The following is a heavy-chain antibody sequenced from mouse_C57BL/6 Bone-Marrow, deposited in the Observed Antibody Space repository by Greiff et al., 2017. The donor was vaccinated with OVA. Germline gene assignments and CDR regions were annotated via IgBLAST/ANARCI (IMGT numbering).Heavy chain of an antibody. CDR3: AIPYGSSYVDAMDY. V-gene: IGHV3-6*01. D-gene: IGHD1-1*01. CDR2: ISYDGSN. Sequence: DVHLVESGPGLVKPSQSLSLTCSVTGYSITSGYYWNWIRQFPGNKLEWMGYISYDGSNNYNPSLKNRISITRDTSKNQFFLKLNSVTTEDTATYYCAIPYGSSYVDAMDYWGQGTSVTVSS. CDR1: GYSITSGYY. J-gene: IGHJ4*01.